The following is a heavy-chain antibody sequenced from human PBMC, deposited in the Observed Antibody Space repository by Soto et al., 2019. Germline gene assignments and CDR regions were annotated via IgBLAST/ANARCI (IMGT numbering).Heavy chain of an antibody. CDR2: LGAADDP. D-gene: IGHD2-15*01. V-gene: IGHV3-13*05. Sequence: GSLRLSGAASVFTGSAYDMHWVRQAEGKGLEWVSALGAADDPYYLVSVKGRFTISRENAKNSLYLQMNNLRAGDTAVYYCARAYSGRLPRRADYYYAMDVWGQGTTFSVSS. J-gene: IGHJ6*02. CDR3: ARAYSGRLPRRADYYYAMDV. CDR1: VFTGSAYD.